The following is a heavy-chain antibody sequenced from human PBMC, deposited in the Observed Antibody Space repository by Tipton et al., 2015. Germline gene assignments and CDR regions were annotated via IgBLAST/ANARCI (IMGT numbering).Heavy chain of an antibody. J-gene: IGHJ1*01. CDR1: GGPFSGYY. Sequence: TLSLTCAVYGGPFSGYYWSWFRQPPGKGLERIGEINHSGSTNYNPSLKSRVNISLDTSKNQFSLKLSSVNAADTAVYYCARCSYDYVWGSYRYRFCLSYWGQGTLGDVSS. V-gene: IGHV4-34*01. CDR3: ARCSYDYVWGSYRYRFCLSY. D-gene: IGHD3-16*02. CDR2: INHSGST.